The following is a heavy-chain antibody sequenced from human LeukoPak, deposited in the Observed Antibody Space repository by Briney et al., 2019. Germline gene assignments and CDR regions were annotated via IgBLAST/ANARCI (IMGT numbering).Heavy chain of an antibody. CDR2: IIPILGIA. V-gene: IGHV1-69*04. D-gene: IGHD5-18*01. CDR3: ARPRGYSYGWEINWFDP. J-gene: IGHJ5*02. CDR1: GGTFSSYA. Sequence: SVKVSCKASGGTFSSYAISWVRQAPGQGLEWMGRIIPILGIANYAHKFQGRVTITADKSTSTAYMELSSLRSEDTAVYYCARPRGYSYGWEINWFDPWGQGTLVSVSS.